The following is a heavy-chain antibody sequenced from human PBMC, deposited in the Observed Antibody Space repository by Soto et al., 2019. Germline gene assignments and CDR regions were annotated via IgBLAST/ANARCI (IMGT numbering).Heavy chain of an antibody. Sequence: SETLSLTCAVYGGSFSGYYWSWIRQPPGKGLEWIGEINHSGSTNYNPSLKSRVTISVDTSKNQFSLRLSSVAAADSAVYYCAGLLGHCFNNNCFFRYFDPWGPGTLGTVSS. CDR1: GGSFSGYY. CDR2: INHSGST. D-gene: IGHD2-2*01. J-gene: IGHJ5*02. V-gene: IGHV4-34*01. CDR3: AGLLGHCFNNNCFFRYFDP.